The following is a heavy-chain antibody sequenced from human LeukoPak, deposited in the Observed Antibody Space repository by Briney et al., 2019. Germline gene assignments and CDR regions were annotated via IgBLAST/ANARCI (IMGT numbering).Heavy chain of an antibody. D-gene: IGHD5-24*01. J-gene: IGHJ4*02. CDR2: IWYDGSHR. CDR1: GFTFSSHG. Sequence: GGSLRLSCVASGFTFSSHGMHWVRQAPSKGLEWVAVIWYDGSHRYYPDSVKGRFTISRDNSKNTLFLQMDSLRVDDTAVYYCVRDNAAADGALDYWGQGSLVTVSS. CDR3: VRDNAAADGALDY. V-gene: IGHV3-33*01.